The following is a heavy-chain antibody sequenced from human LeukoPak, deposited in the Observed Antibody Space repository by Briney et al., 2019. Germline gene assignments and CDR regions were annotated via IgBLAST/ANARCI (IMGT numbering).Heavy chain of an antibody. CDR1: GGTFSSYA. D-gene: IGHD3-10*01. V-gene: IGHV1-69*04. CDR2: IIPILGIA. J-gene: IGHJ4*02. Sequence: VASVKVSCKASGGTFSSYAISWVRQAPGQGLEWMGRIIPILGIANYAQKFQGRVTITADKSTSTAYMELSSLRSEDTAVYYCARDMGGSGSYYVWGQGTLVTVSS. CDR3: ARDMGGSGSYYV.